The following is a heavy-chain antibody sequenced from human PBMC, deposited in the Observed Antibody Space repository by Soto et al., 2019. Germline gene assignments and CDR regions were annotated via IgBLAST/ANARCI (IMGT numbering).Heavy chain of an antibody. CDR3: AREGELYSGYDLTGYYYYGMDV. J-gene: IGHJ6*02. CDR1: GGTFSSYA. D-gene: IGHD5-12*01. V-gene: IGHV1-69*01. CDR2: IIPIFGTA. Sequence: QVQLVQSGAEVKKPGSSVKVSCKASGGTFSSYAISWVRQAPGQGLEWMGGIIPIFGTANYAQKFQGRGTITADEAASRAYMELSSLRSEDTALYYCAREGELYSGYDLTGYYYYGMDVWGQGTTVTVSS.